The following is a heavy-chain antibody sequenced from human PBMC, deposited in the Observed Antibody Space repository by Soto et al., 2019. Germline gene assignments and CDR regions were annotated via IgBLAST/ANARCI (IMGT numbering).Heavy chain of an antibody. CDR3: VKARTPNWNYPGMDV. D-gene: IGHD2-15*01. J-gene: IGHJ6*02. Sequence: EVQLVESGGGLVQPGGSLTLSCAVSGFSFSTYAMHWVRRPPGRGLEFVSVIAYHGSSSFYADSLKGRFTVSRDNSRNTLYLHMNDLRPEDSATYYCVKARTPNWNYPGMDVWGQGTTVTVSS. V-gene: IGHV3-64D*08. CDR2: IAYHGSSS. CDR1: GFSFSTYA.